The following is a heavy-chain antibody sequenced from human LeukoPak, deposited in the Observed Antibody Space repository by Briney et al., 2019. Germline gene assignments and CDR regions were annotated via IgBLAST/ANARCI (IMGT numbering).Heavy chain of an antibody. V-gene: IGHV4-59*02. CDR2: IYYSGST. Sequence: SETLSLTCTVSGVSVTSYYWSWIRQPPGKGLEWIGYIYYSGSTNYNPSLKSRVTISVDTYKNQFSLKLSSVTAADTAVYHCARAVYSSGWYAFDIWGQGTMVTVSS. CDR3: ARAVYSSGWYAFDI. D-gene: IGHD6-19*01. J-gene: IGHJ3*02. CDR1: GVSVTSYY.